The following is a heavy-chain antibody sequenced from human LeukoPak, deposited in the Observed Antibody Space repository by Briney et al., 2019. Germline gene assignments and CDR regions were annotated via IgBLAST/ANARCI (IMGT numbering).Heavy chain of an antibody. CDR2: ISYSGTT. V-gene: IGHV4-39*07. Sequence: SETLSLTCTVSGGSIRSSSYYWGCIRQPPGKGLEWIGSISYSGTTYYNPSLKSRVTISVDTSKNQFSLKLSSVTAADTAVYYCARDYWGGSHYYYMDVWGKGTTVTISS. CDR3: ARDYWGGSHYYYMDV. D-gene: IGHD3-16*01. CDR1: GGSIRSSSYY. J-gene: IGHJ6*03.